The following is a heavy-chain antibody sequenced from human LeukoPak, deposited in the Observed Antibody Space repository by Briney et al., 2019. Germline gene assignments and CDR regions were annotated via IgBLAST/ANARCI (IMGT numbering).Heavy chain of an antibody. CDR2: IYSGGSS. CDR3: ARDAGHQLSRRNYYAMDV. V-gene: IGHV4-39*07. Sequence: SETLSLTCTVSGGSISGSSYYWGWIRQPPGKELEWIGSIYSGGSSYYNPSLKSRVTISVDTSNNQFSLKVNSVTAADTAVYYCARDAGHQLSRRNYYAMDVWGQGTTVTVSS. J-gene: IGHJ6*02. CDR1: GGSISGSSYY. D-gene: IGHD1-1*01.